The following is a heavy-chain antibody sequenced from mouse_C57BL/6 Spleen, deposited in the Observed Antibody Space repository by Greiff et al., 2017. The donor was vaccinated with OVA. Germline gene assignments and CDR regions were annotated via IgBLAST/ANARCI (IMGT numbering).Heavy chain of an antibody. V-gene: IGHV1-19*01. D-gene: IGHD2-4*01. CDR1: GYTFTDYY. CDR3: AREDYDGAWFAY. J-gene: IGHJ3*01. CDR2: INPYNGGT. Sequence: VQLQQSGPVLVKPGASVKMSCKASGYTFTDYYMNWVKQSHGKSLEWIGVINPYNGGTSYNQKFKGKATLTVDESSSTAYMELNSLTSEDSAVYYCAREDYDGAWFAYWGQGTLVTVSA.